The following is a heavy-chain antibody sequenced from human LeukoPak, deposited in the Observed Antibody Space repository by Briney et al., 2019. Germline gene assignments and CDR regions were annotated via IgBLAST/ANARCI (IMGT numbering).Heavy chain of an antibody. CDR3: ARVPVAGTSWFDP. CDR1: GGSFSGYY. V-gene: IGHV4-34*01. D-gene: IGHD6-19*01. CDR2: INHSGST. J-gene: IGHJ5*02. Sequence: SETLSLTCAAYGGSFSGYYWSWIRQPPGKGLEWIGEINHSGSTNYNPSLKSRVTISVDTSKNQFSLKLSSVTAADTAVYYCARVPVAGTSWFDPWGQGTLVTVSS.